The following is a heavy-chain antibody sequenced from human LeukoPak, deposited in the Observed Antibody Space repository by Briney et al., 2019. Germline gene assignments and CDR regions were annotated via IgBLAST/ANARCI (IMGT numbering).Heavy chain of an antibody. CDR2: IHYSGTT. D-gene: IGHD3-10*01. CDR3: ARVPQPNIWFGELGY. Sequence: SETLSLTCTVSGGSISSYYWSXXXXXXXXXXXXXGYIHYSGTTNYNXSLXXRVTXXXDXSXXXFSLKLSPVTAADTAVYYCARVPQPNIWFGELGYWGQGTLVTVSS. CDR1: GGSISSYY. J-gene: IGHJ4*02. V-gene: IGHV4-59*01.